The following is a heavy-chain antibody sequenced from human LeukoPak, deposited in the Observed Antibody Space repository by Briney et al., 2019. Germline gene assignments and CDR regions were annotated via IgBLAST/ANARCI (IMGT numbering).Heavy chain of an antibody. CDR1: GGSISSGDYY. V-gene: IGHV4-30-4*08. D-gene: IGHD3-10*01. CDR3: ARARGGLMVV. J-gene: IGHJ4*02. CDR2: IYYSGST. Sequence: SETLSLTCTVSGGSISSGDYYWSWIRQPPGKGLEWIGYIYYSGSTYYNPSLESRVTISVDTSKNQFSLKLSSVTAADTAVYYCARARGGLMVVWGQGTLVTVSS.